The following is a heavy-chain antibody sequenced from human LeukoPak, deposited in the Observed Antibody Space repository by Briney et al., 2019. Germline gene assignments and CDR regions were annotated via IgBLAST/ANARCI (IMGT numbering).Heavy chain of an antibody. Sequence: GRSLRLSCAASGFTFDNYAMHWVRQAPGKSLEWVSGISWNGGSMGYADSVKGRFTISRDNAKNSLYLQMNSLRAEDTALYYCANDIGGIVGATTSFDYWGQESLVTVSS. D-gene: IGHD1-26*01. CDR1: GFTFDNYA. J-gene: IGHJ4*02. CDR2: ISWNGGSM. V-gene: IGHV3-9*01. CDR3: ANDIGGIVGATTSFDY.